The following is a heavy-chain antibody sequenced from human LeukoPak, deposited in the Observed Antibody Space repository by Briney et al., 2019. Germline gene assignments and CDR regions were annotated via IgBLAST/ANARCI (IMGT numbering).Heavy chain of an antibody. CDR3: ARDGGIAVAGPVALDY. J-gene: IGHJ4*02. CDR2: ISSSSSYI. D-gene: IGHD6-19*01. CDR1: GFTFSSYS. V-gene: IGHV3-21*01. Sequence: GGSLRLSCAASGFTFSSYSMNWVRQAPGKGLEWVSSISSSSSYIYYADSAKGRFTISRDNAKNSLYLQMNSLRAEDTAVYYCARDGGIAVAGPVALDYWGQGTLVTVSS.